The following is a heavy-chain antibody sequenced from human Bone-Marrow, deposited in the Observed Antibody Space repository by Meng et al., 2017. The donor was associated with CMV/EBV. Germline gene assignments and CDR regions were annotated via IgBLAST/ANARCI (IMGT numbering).Heavy chain of an antibody. V-gene: IGHV3-15*01. CDR1: GFTFSSYG. CDR2: IKSKTDGGTT. Sequence: GESLKISCAASGFTFSSYGMHWVRQAPGKGLEWVGRIKSKTDGGTTDYAAPVKGRFTISRDDSKNTLYLQMNSLKTEDTAVYYCTTDLADDYYYYGMDVWGQGTTVTVSS. J-gene: IGHJ6*02. CDR3: TTDLADDYYYYGMDV.